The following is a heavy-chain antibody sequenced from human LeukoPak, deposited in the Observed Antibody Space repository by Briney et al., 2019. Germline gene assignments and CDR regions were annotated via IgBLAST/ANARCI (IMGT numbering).Heavy chain of an antibody. CDR3: ASDYSSSWSYAFDI. CDR2: INPNSGGT. D-gene: IGHD6-13*01. CDR1: GYTFTGYY. V-gene: IGHV1-2*04. Sequence: GASVKVSCKASGYTFTGYYMHWVRQAPGQGLEWMGWINPNSGGTNYAQKFQGWVTMTRDTSISTAYMELSRLRSDDTAVYYCASDYSSSWSYAFDIWGQGTMVTVSS. J-gene: IGHJ3*02.